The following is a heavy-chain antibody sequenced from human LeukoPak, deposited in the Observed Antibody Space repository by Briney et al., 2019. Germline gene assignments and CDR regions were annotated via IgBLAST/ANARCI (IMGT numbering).Heavy chain of an antibody. V-gene: IGHV3-48*02. CDR3: ARDWVDIVVVPAAMRFDY. D-gene: IGHD2-2*01. CDR2: IDTSSSTM. CDR1: AFTFSDYS. Sequence: PGGSLRLSCAASAFTFSDYSMNWVRQAPGKGLEWISYIDTSSSTMYYADSVMGRFTISRDNAKESLYLQMNSLRDEDTAVYYCARDWVDIVVVPAAMRFDYWGQGTLVTVSS. J-gene: IGHJ4*02.